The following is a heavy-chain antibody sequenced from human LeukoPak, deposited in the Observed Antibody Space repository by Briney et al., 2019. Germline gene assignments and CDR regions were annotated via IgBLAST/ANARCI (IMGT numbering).Heavy chain of an antibody. CDR2: IDSSASTI. CDR3: ARVIPTTIDYYYFGMDV. CDR1: GFTFSSYE. V-gene: IGHV3-48*03. J-gene: IGHJ6*02. D-gene: IGHD3-3*01. Sequence: GRSLRLSCAASGFTFSSYEINWVRQAPRKGLEWVSYIDSSASTIYYADSVKGRSTLSRDNAKNPLYLQMHSLRAQGSAVYYCARVIPTTIDYYYFGMDVWGQGTTVTVSS.